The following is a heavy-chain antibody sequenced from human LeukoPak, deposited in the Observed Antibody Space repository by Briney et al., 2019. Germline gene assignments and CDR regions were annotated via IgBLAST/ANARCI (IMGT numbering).Heavy chain of an antibody. V-gene: IGHV3-23*01. Sequence: GGSLRLSCAASGFAFSSYAMSWVRQAPGKGLGWVSSGSGGSTYYADSVKGRFTISRDTSKNTLYLQMNSLRAEDTAVYYCAKGWSSGWYSYYYYGMDVWGQGTTVTVSS. D-gene: IGHD6-19*01. CDR3: AKGWSSGWYSYYYYGMDV. J-gene: IGHJ6*02. CDR2: SGSGGST. CDR1: GFAFSSYA.